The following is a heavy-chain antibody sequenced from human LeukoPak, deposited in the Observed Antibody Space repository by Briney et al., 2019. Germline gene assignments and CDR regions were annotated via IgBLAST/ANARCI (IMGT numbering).Heavy chain of an antibody. CDR1: GYTFTSYY. D-gene: IGHD2-8*01. V-gene: IGHV1-2*02. J-gene: IGHJ4*02. CDR3: ARSRVSTSCYDSYSTNGVSATFDY. Sequence: ASVKVSCKASGYTFTSYYMHWVRQAPGQGLEWMGWINPNSGGTNYAQKFQGRVTMTRDTSISTAYMELSRLRSDDTAVYYCARSRVSTSCYDSYSTNGVSATFDYCGQGTLVTVSS. CDR2: INPNSGGT.